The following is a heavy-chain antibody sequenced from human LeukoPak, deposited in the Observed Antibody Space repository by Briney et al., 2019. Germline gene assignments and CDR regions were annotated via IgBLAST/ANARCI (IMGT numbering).Heavy chain of an antibody. Sequence: ASVKVSCKASGYTFTSYAMNWVRQAPGQGLEWMEWINTNTGNPTYAQGFTGRFVFSLDASVSTSYLQISSLKAEDTAVYYCARAPTYCGGDCYLPDFWGQGTLVTVSS. D-gene: IGHD2-21*02. CDR1: GYTFTSYA. CDR3: ARAPTYCGGDCYLPDF. J-gene: IGHJ4*02. V-gene: IGHV7-4-1*02. CDR2: INTNTGNP.